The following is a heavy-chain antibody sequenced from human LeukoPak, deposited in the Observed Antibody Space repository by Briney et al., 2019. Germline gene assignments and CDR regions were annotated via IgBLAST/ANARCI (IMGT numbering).Heavy chain of an antibody. CDR2: INHSGIN. CDR1: GGSFSGYS. V-gene: IGHV4-34*01. D-gene: IGHD3-16*01. CDR3: AKKKVDVMGNQYYYYYGLDV. J-gene: IGHJ6*02. Sequence: SETLSLTCAVSGGSFSGYSLTWIRQTPGQGLEWIGEINHSGINHFNPSLKSRVTISADTSKKQVFLNLNSVTAADTAVYYCAKKKVDVMGNQYYYYYGLDVWGQGTTVTVSS.